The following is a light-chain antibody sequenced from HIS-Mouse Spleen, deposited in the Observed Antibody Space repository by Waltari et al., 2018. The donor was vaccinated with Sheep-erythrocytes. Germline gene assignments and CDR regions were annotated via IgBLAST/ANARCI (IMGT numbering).Light chain of an antibody. J-gene: IGKJ1*01. CDR2: GAS. V-gene: IGKV3-20*01. CDR3: QQYGSSLRT. Sequence: EIVLTQSPGPLSLSPGESATLSCKASQSVSSGYLAWYQPKPGQAPRLLIYGASSRATGIPDRFSGSGSGTDFTLTISRLEPEDFAVYYCQQYGSSLRTFGQGTKVEIK. CDR1: QSVSSGY.